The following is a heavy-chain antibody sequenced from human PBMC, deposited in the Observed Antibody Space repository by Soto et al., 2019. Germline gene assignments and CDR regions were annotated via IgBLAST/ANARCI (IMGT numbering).Heavy chain of an antibody. Sequence: SETLSLTCAVSSGSISSSNWWSWVRQPLGKGLEWIGEIYHSGSTNYNPSLKSRVTISVDKSKNQFSLKLSSVTAADTAVYYCARGADYYGSGSYYNIMRNWFDPWGQGTLVTVSS. CDR2: IYHSGST. V-gene: IGHV4-4*02. CDR3: ARGADYYGSGSYYNIMRNWFDP. J-gene: IGHJ5*02. D-gene: IGHD3-10*01. CDR1: SGSISSSNW.